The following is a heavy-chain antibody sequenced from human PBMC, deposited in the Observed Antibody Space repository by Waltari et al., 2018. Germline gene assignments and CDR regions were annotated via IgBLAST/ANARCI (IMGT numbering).Heavy chain of an antibody. Sequence: TFSRYWMCWVRQTPGKGLEWVANINHDGSEKHYVDSVKGRFTISRDNAKNSLYLQMNSLRAEDTAVYYCAKSRGFDYWGQGTLVTVSS. CDR2: INHDGSEK. V-gene: IGHV3-7*01. CDR3: AKSRGFDY. D-gene: IGHD2-2*01. J-gene: IGHJ4*02. CDR1: TFSRYW.